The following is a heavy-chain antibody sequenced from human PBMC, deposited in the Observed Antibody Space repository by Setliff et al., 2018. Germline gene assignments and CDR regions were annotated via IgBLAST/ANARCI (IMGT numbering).Heavy chain of an antibody. J-gene: IGHJ4*01. CDR2: FDPEDGET. V-gene: IGHV1-24*01. CDR3: ATQPLQWELLCFYY. Sequence: ASVKVSCKVSGYTLTELSMHWVRQAPGKGLEWMGGFDPEDGETIYAQKFQGRVTMTEDTSTDTAYMELSSLRSEDTAVYYCATQPLQWELLCFYYWGHGTLVTVSS. D-gene: IGHD1-26*01. CDR1: GYTLTELS.